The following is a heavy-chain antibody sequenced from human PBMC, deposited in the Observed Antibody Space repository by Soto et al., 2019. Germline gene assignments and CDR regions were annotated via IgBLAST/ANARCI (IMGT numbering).Heavy chain of an antibody. CDR1: GFMFSDHY. D-gene: IGHD3-10*01. CDR3: AREKGSWSIGLYSSYHSMDV. V-gene: IGHV3-11*01. Sequence: PXGSLRLACAASGFMFSDHYMTWIRQAPGKGLERVSYISNSGHIINSADSVRGRFTISRDNAKNSLYLEMNSLISEDTAVYYCAREKGSWSIGLYSSYHSMDVWGPGTTVTVSS. CDR2: ISNSGHII. J-gene: IGHJ6*02.